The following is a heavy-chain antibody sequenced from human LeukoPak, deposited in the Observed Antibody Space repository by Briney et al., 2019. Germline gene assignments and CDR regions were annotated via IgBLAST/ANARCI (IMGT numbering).Heavy chain of an antibody. CDR2: IKTDGSTT. J-gene: IGHJ4*02. Sequence: GGSLRLSCAASGFSFRTFWMSCGRQAPGKGLECVANIKTDGSTTYYLDSVKGQFTISRTNARSILNLQMNSPRVEDTAVYYCTRDLNHDSSGWGQGTLVTVSS. D-gene: IGHD3-22*01. CDR3: TRDLNHDSSG. V-gene: IGHV3-7*01. CDR1: GFSFRTFW.